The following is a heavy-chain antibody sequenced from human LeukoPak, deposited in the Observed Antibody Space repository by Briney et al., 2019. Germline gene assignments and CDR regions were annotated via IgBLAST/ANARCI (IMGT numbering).Heavy chain of an antibody. CDR1: GFSISSFW. V-gene: IGHV3-74*01. D-gene: IGHD4-11*01. J-gene: IGHJ4*02. CDR2: LNSDGSSI. CDR3: ARGAYSFDY. Sequence: PGGSLRLSCAASGFSISSFWMHWVRQAPGKGVVWVARLNSDGSSITYVDSVKGRFAISRDNAKNTFHLQMNSLTDDDTAVYYCARGAYSFDYWGQGTLVTVSS.